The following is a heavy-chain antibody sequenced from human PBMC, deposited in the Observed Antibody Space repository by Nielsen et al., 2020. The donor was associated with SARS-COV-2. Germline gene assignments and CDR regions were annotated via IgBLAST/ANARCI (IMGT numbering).Heavy chain of an antibody. Sequence: GESLKISCAASGFTFSSYAMHWVRQAPGKGLEWVAVISYDGSNKYYADSVKGRFTISRDNSKNTLYLQMNSLRAEDTAVYYCAKSYSYYYYMDVWGKGTTVTVSS. CDR1: GFTFSSYA. J-gene: IGHJ6*03. CDR2: ISYDGSNK. CDR3: AKSYSYYYYMDV. V-gene: IGHV3-30-3*02.